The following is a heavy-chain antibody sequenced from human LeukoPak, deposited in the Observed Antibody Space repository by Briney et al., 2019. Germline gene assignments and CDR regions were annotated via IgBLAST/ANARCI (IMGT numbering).Heavy chain of an antibody. J-gene: IGHJ3*02. CDR2: INPNSGGT. Sequence: ASVKVSCKASGYTFTGYYMHWVRQAPGQGLEWMGGINPNSGGTNYAQKFQGRVTMTRDTSISTAYMELSRLRSDDTAVYYCARVPTEAYCGGDCYSYAFDIWGQGTMVTVSS. CDR1: GYTFTGYY. V-gene: IGHV1-2*02. D-gene: IGHD2-21*02. CDR3: ARVPTEAYCGGDCYSYAFDI.